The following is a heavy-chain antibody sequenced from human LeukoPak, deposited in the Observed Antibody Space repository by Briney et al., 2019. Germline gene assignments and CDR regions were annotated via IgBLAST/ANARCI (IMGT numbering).Heavy chain of an antibody. CDR1: GVSISSHY. J-gene: IGHJ3*02. Sequence: SDTLSLTCTVSGVSISSHYWSWIRQPPGEGLEWIGYIYYSWTTNYNPSLKRRVTISGDTSKNQFSLNRNAVNAEDTAVYYCARNKMTTVTYDAFDIWGQGTVVTVSS. D-gene: IGHD4-17*01. CDR3: ARNKMTTVTYDAFDI. V-gene: IGHV4-59*11. CDR2: IYYSWTT.